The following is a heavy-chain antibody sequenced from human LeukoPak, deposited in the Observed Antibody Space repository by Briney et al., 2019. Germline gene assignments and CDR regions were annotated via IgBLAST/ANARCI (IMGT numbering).Heavy chain of an antibody. D-gene: IGHD6-13*01. J-gene: IGHJ4*02. CDR3: ARFIAAPYYFDY. CDR2: ISTSSSSSSTI. V-gene: IGHV3-48*01. CDR1: GFSFSTYS. Sequence: PGGSLRLSCVASGFSFSTYSMNWVRQAAGKGLEWVSYISTSSSSSSTIYYADSVKGRFTISRDNAKNSLYLQMNSLRAEDTAVYYCARFIAAPYYFDYWGRGTLVTVSS.